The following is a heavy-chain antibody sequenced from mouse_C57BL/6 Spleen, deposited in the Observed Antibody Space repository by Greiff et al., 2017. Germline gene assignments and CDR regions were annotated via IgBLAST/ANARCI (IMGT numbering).Heavy chain of an antibody. CDR2: ISPSTGGT. J-gene: IGHJ3*01. D-gene: IGHD3-2*02. CDR1: GYSFTGYY. V-gene: IGHV1-42*01. Sequence: EVKLVESGPELVKPGASVKISCAASGYSFTGYYMNWVKQSPEKSLEWIAEISPSTGGTTYNQKFKAKATLTVDKSSSTAYMQLKSLTSEDTAVYYCARGEASGFAYWGQGTLVTVSA. CDR3: ARGEASGFAY.